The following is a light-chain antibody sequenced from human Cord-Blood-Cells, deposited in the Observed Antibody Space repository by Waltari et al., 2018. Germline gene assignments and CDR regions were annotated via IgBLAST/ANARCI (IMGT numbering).Light chain of an antibody. CDR2: GAS. CDR1: QSVSSN. V-gene: IGKV3-15*01. CDR3: QQYNNWWT. Sequence: SQSVSSNLAWYQQKPGQAPRLLIYGASTRATGIPARFSGSGSGTEYTLTISSLQSEDFAVYYCQQYNNWWTFGQGTKVEIE. J-gene: IGKJ1*01.